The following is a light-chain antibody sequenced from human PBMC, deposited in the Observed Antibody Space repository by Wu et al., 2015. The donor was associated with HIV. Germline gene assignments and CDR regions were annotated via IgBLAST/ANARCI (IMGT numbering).Light chain of an antibody. CDR2: DAS. Sequence: EIVMTQSPATLSVSPGERATLSCRASQSVSSNLAWYQQKLGQAPRLLIYDASNRATGIPARFSGSGSGTDFTLTISSMQSEDFAVYYCQQYNNWPPYTFGQGTKLEIK. CDR1: QSVSSN. V-gene: IGKV3D-15*01. J-gene: IGKJ2*01. CDR3: QQYNNWPPYT.